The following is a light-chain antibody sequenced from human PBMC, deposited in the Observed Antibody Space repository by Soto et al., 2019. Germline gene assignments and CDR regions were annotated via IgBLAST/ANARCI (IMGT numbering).Light chain of an antibody. CDR3: QKYNSAPLIT. J-gene: IGKJ5*01. CDR2: GAS. V-gene: IGKV1-27*01. Sequence: DIQFTQSPSFLSTSVGDRVTISCRASQAMNTYIAWYQQRPGAAPKLLVYGASTLYTGVPSRFSGSGSGTDFTLTISSLQPEDVATYYCQKYNSAPLITFGQGTRLE. CDR1: QAMNTY.